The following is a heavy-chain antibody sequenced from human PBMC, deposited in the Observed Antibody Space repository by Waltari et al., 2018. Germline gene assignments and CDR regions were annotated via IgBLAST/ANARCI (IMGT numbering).Heavy chain of an antibody. J-gene: IGHJ4*02. V-gene: IGHV1-24*01. D-gene: IGHD2-15*01. CDR2: FDPEDGET. CDR3: ATGGYCSGGSCYQEYYFDY. CDR1: GYTLTELS. Sequence: QVQLVQSGAEVKKPGASVKVSCKVSGYTLTELSMHWVRQAPGKGLEWMGGFDPEDGETIYAQKFQSRVTMTEDTSTDTAYMELSSLRSEDTAVYYCATGGYCSGGSCYQEYYFDYWGQGTLVTVSS.